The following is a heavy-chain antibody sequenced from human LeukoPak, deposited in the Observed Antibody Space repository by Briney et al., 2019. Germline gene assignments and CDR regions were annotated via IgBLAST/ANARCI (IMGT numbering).Heavy chain of an antibody. D-gene: IGHD1-26*01. J-gene: IGHJ6*03. CDR1: GFNFHVYN. CDR3: AREWVSYYYMDV. CDR2: ISSSSSPI. Sequence: GGSLRLSCAASGFNFHVYNMNWVRQAPGKGLEWVAHISSSSSPIYYADSVKGRFTISRDNAQKSLFLQMNSLRAEDTAVYYCAREWVSYYYMDVWGKGTTVTVSS. V-gene: IGHV3-48*04.